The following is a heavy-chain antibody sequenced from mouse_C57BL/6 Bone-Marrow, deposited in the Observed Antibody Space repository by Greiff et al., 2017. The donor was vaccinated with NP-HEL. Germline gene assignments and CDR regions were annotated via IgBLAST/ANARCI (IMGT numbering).Heavy chain of an antibody. CDR3: AYGSSYETWFAY. J-gene: IGHJ3*01. CDR2: INPSSGYT. D-gene: IGHD1-1*01. Sequence: QVQLQQSGAELAKPGASVKLSCKASGYTFTSYWMHWVKQRPGQGLEWIGYINPSSGYTKYNQKFKDKATLTADTSSSTAYMQLSSLTYEDSAFYYCAYGSSYETWFAYWGQGTLVTVSA. CDR1: GYTFTSYW. V-gene: IGHV1-7*01.